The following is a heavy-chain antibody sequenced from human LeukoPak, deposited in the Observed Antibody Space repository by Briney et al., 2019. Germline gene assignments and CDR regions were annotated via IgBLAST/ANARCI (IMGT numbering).Heavy chain of an antibody. V-gene: IGHV3-23*01. CDR1: GFTFSSYA. J-gene: IGHJ4*02. CDR3: ATFYDFWSGYLASSYYFDY. D-gene: IGHD3-3*01. CDR2: ISGSGGST. Sequence: RPGGSLRLSCAASGFTFSSYAMSWVRQAPGKGLEWVSAISGSGGSTYYADSVKGRFTISRDNSKNTLYLQMNSLGAEDTAVYYCATFYDFWSGYLASSYYFDYWGQGTLVTVSS.